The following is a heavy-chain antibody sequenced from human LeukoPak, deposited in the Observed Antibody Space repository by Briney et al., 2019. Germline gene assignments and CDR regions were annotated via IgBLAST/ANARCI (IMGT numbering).Heavy chain of an antibody. CDR2: ISAYNGNT. CDR1: GYTFTSYG. J-gene: IGHJ6*03. V-gene: IGHV1-18*01. D-gene: IGHD6-19*01. Sequence: ASVKVSCKASGYTFTSYGISWVRQAPGQGLEWMGWISAYNGNTNYAQKLQGRVTMTTDTSTSTAYMELRSLRSDDTAVYYCARDRDSSGWYNYYHYYMDVWGKGTTVTVSS. CDR3: ARDRDSSGWYNYYHYYMDV.